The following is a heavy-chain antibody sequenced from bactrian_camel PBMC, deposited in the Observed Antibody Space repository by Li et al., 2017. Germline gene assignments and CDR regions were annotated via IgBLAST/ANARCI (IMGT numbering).Heavy chain of an antibody. Sequence: QVQLVESGGGSVRAGGSLTLSCAASEYPRRIDCMGWFRQAPGKEREGVAAIDRSGNPNYADSVKGRFAISRDNAKNTLYLQMDSLSQADTAVYYCATDFVSDPEDLMDLQADFGYWGQGTQVTVS. CDR3: ATDFVSDPEDLMDLQADFGY. CDR2: IDRSGNP. J-gene: IGHJ6*01. V-gene: IGHV3S53*01. CDR1: EYPRRIDC.